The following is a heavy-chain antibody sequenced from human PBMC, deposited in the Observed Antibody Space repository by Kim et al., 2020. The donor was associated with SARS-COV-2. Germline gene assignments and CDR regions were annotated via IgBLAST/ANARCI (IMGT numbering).Heavy chain of an antibody. V-gene: IGHV6-1*01. CDR2: TYYRSKWYN. CDR3: ARDRQYYDSSPDHGMDV. Sequence: SQTLSLTCAISGDSVSSNSAAWNWIRQSRSRGLEWLGRTYYRSKWYNDYAVSVKSRITINPDTSKNQFSRQLNSVTPEDTAVYYCARDRQYYDSSPDHGMDVWGQGTTVTVSS. D-gene: IGHD3-22*01. CDR1: GDSVSSNSAA. J-gene: IGHJ6*02.